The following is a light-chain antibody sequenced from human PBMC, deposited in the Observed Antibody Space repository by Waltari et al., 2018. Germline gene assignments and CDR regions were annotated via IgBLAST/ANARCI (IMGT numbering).Light chain of an antibody. V-gene: IGKV1-33*01. CDR2: DAS. CDR1: QAISNY. CDR3: QQFHNL. Sequence: DIQMTKSPSPLSTSVGDRVTITCQASQAISNYLRWKQQKPGKAPRLLIYDASSLETGVPSWFSGSGSATDCTVTISSLQPENLATDSCQQFHNLVGGGTKVQI. J-gene: IGKJ4*01.